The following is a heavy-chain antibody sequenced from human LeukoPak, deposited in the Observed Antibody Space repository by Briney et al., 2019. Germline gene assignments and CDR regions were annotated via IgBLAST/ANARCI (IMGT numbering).Heavy chain of an antibody. CDR2: ISYDGSNK. CDR3: AKDDGAVAGIGWYFDL. J-gene: IGHJ2*01. V-gene: IGHV3-30*18. D-gene: IGHD6-19*01. CDR1: GFTFSSYG. Sequence: PGRSLRLSCAASGFTFSSYGMHWVRQAPGKGLEWVAVISYDGSNKYYADSVKGRFTISRDNSKNTLYLQMNSLRAEDTAVYYCAKDDGAVAGIGWYFDLWGRGTLVTVSS.